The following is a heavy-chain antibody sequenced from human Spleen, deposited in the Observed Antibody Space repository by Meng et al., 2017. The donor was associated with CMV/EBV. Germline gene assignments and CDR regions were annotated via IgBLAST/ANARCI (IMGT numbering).Heavy chain of an antibody. Sequence: SETLSLTCAVYGGSFSNYYWSWIRQPPGKGLEWIGEINHSGRTNYNPSLKSRVTISIDTSKNQFSLKLSSVTAADTAVYYCARQLERFLDPWGQGTLVTVSS. CDR1: GGSFSNYY. V-gene: IGHV4-34*01. CDR3: ARQLERFLDP. CDR2: INHSGRT. J-gene: IGHJ5*02. D-gene: IGHD3-3*01.